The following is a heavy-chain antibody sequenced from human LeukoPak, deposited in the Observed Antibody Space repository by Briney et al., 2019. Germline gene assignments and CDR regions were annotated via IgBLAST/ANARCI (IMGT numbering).Heavy chain of an antibody. CDR3: TAGIAVSGSNFDC. CDR1: GFTFSSYA. CDR2: ISGPGGST. Sequence: GGSLRLSCEASGFTFSSYAMAWVRQAPGKGLEWVSSISGPGGSTYYTGSVKGRFTISRDNSENTVYLQMHSLRAEDTAEYFCTAGIAVSGSNFDCWGQGTLVTVSS. J-gene: IGHJ4*02. V-gene: IGHV3-23*01. D-gene: IGHD6-19*01.